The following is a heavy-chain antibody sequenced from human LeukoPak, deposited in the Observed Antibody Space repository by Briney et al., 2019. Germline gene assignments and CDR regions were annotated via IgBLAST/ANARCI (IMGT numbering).Heavy chain of an antibody. CDR3: ARHGAIPEY. D-gene: IGHD2-21*01. CDR2: IYYRGST. V-gene: IGHV4-59*08. Sequence: SETLSLTCSVSGGSMGTYHWTWVRQPPGKGLEWIGYIYYRGSTNYNPSLKSRVTISEDTAKNQFSLKLTSVTAADTAAYYCARHGAIPEYWGQGSLVIVSS. J-gene: IGHJ4*02. CDR1: GGSMGTYH.